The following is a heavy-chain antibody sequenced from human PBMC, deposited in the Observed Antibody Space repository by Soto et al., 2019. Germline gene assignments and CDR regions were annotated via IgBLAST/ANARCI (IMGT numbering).Heavy chain of an antibody. Sequence: QVQLVQSGAEVKKPGASVKVSCKASGYTFTGYLIHWVRQAPGQGLEWMGWVNPDSGGANYEQKFQGRVTMTRDTSITTSYMELSRLISDDTAVYYCARVPDSSGYVDWGQGTLVTVSA. V-gene: IGHV1-2*02. CDR2: VNPDSGGA. D-gene: IGHD3-22*01. J-gene: IGHJ4*02. CDR1: GYTFTGYL. CDR3: ARVPDSSGYVD.